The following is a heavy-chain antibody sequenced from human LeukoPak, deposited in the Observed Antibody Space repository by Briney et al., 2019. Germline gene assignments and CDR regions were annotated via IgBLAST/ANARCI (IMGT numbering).Heavy chain of an antibody. J-gene: IGHJ4*02. CDR1: GGSISSYY. CDR3: ARGPGPFDY. CDR2: IYYSGST. Sequence: SETLSLTCTVSGGSISSYYWSWIRQPPGKGLEWIGYIYYSGSTNYNPSLKSRVTISVDTSKNQFSLKLSSVIAADTAVYYCARGPGPFDYWGQGTLVTVSS. V-gene: IGHV4-59*01.